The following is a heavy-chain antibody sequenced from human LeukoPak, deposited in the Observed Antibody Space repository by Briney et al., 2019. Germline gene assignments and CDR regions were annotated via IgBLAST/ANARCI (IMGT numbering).Heavy chain of an antibody. CDR1: GGSISSGGYY. Sequence: SETLFLTCTVSGGSISSGGYYWSWIRQHPGKGLEWIGYIYYSGSTYYNPSLKSRVTISVDTSKNQFSLKLSSVTAADTAVYYCARVDTMVRGVITYFDYWGQGTLVTVSS. CDR3: ARVDTMVRGVITYFDY. CDR2: IYYSGST. J-gene: IGHJ4*02. V-gene: IGHV4-31*03. D-gene: IGHD3-10*01.